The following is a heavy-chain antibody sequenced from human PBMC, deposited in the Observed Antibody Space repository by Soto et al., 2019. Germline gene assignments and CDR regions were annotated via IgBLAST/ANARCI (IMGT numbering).Heavy chain of an antibody. CDR2: INSGRTSL. CDR1: GFTFSNYE. V-gene: IGHV3-48*03. D-gene: IGHD3-16*01. CDR3: ARESDGWAFES. Sequence: GVSLRLSCAASGFTFSNYEMNWVRQAPGRGLEWVSYINSGRTSLKYADSVKGRFTISSDNARNLLYLQMNSLRDEDTAVYYCARESDGWAFESWGKGTLVTVSS. J-gene: IGHJ4*02.